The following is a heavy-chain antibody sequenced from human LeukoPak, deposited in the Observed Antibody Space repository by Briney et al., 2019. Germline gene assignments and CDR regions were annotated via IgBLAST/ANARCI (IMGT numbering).Heavy chain of an antibody. CDR3: ARDFGPAFDI. D-gene: IGHD3-3*01. V-gene: IGHV3-7*03. J-gene: IGHJ3*02. CDR1: GFTFSTYW. Sequence: GGSLRLSCAASGFTFSTYWMSWVRQAPGNGLEWVANIKQDGSEKYSVDSVKGRFTISRDNAKNSLYLQMNSLRAEDTAVYYCARDFGPAFDIWGQGTLVTVSS. CDR2: IKQDGSEK.